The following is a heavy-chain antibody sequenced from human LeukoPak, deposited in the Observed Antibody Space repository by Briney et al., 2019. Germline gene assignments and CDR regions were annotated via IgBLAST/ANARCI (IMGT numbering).Heavy chain of an antibody. CDR1: GGSISSGSYY. D-gene: IGHD2-15*01. CDR3: ARGGPFRYYYYGMDV. V-gene: IGHV4-61*02. Sequence: SQTLSLTCTVSGGSISSGSYYWSWIRQPAGKGLEWIGRIYTSGSTNYNPSLKSRVTISVDTSKNQFSLKLSSVTAADTAVYYCARGGPFRYYYYGMDVWGQGTTVTVSS. J-gene: IGHJ6*02. CDR2: IYTSGST.